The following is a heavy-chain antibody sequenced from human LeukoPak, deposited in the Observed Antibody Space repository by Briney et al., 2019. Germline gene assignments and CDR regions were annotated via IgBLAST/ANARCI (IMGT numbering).Heavy chain of an antibody. CDR2: IYYSGST. V-gene: IGHV4-59*01. CDR3: ARVRRYCSSTSCYKEREYYFDY. D-gene: IGHD2-2*02. J-gene: IGHJ4*02. CDR1: GGSISSYY. Sequence: SETLSLTCTVSGGSISSYYWSWIRQPPGKGLEWIGYIYYSGSTNYNPSLKSRVTISVDTSKSQFSLKLSSVTAADTAVYYCARVRRYCSSTSCYKEREYYFDYWGQGTLVTVSS.